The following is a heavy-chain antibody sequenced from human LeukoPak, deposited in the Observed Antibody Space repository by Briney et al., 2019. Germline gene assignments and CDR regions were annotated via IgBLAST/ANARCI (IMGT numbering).Heavy chain of an antibody. CDR3: ARDQGEVYGDYGTSYYYYYMDV. CDR1: GFTFSSYE. CDR2: ISSSGGAI. V-gene: IGHV3-48*03. Sequence: GGSLRLSCAASGFTFSSYEMNWVRQAPGKGLEWVSYISSSGGAISYADSVKGRFTISRDNAKNSLYLHMNSLRAEDTAVYFCARDQGEVYGDYGTSYYYYYMDVRGKGTTVTVSS. D-gene: IGHD4-17*01. J-gene: IGHJ6*03.